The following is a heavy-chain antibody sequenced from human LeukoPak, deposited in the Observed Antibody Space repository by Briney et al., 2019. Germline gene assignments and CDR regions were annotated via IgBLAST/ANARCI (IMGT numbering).Heavy chain of an antibody. V-gene: IGHV3-7*05. J-gene: IGHJ4*02. D-gene: IGHD2-21*01. CDR1: GFTFRWNW. Sequence: VGSLRLSRAASGFTFRWNWMSWVRQAPGRGLEWLANIKEDGSDTYYVDSVRGRFTISGDNAKNILYLEMSSLTAEDTAVYYCARDLFRVNDYWGQGTLVTVSS. CDR2: IKEDGSDT. CDR3: ARDLFRVNDY.